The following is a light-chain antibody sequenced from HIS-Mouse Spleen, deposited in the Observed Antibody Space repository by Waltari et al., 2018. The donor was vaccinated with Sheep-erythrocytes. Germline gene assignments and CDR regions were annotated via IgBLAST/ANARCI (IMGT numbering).Light chain of an antibody. V-gene: IGLV3-10*01. CDR3: YSTDSSGNGV. J-gene: IGLJ2*01. Sequence: SYELTQPPSVSVSPGQTARITCSGDASRNKYAYWYQQKSGKAHVLVIYEDSKRRSGIPERFSGSSAGTMATLTISGAQVEDAADYYCYSTDSSGNGVFGGGTKVTVL. CDR1: ASRNKY. CDR2: EDS.